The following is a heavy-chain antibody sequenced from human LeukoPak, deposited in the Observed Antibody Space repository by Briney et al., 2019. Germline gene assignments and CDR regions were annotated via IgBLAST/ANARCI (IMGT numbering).Heavy chain of an antibody. J-gene: IGHJ4*02. Sequence: KPGGSLRLSCAASGFTFSSYSMNWVRQAPGKGLEWVSSISSSSSYIYYADYVKGRFTISRDNSKNSLFVQMNSLRAEDTAVYFCAKSRSGSANWALQIFDNWGQGTLVTVSS. CDR1: GFTFSSYS. D-gene: IGHD1-1*01. V-gene: IGHV3-21*03. CDR3: AKSRSGSANWALQIFDN. CDR2: ISSSSSYI.